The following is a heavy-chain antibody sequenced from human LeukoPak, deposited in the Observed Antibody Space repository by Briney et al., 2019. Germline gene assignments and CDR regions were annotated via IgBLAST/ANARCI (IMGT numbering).Heavy chain of an antibody. D-gene: IGHD6-6*01. Sequence: PGGSLRLSCAASGFTFSDYYMSWIRQAPGKGLEGVSYISSSGSNIYYADSVKGRFTISSDNAKNSLYLQMNSLRAEDTAVYYCARGIAARTGPIDYWGQGTLVTVSS. CDR3: ARGIAARTGPIDY. CDR2: ISSSGSNI. CDR1: GFTFSDYY. V-gene: IGHV3-11*01. J-gene: IGHJ4*02.